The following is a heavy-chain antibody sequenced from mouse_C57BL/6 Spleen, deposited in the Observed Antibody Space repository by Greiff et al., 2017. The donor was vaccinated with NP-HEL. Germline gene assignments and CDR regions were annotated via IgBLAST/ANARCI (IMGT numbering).Heavy chain of an antibody. CDR3: TRNHPYFDY. V-gene: IGHV1-15*01. Sequence: VQLQQSGAELVRPGASVTLSCKASGYTFTDYEMHWVKQTPVHGLEWIGAIDPETGGTAYNQKFKGKAILTADKSSSTAYMELRSLTSEDSAVYYCTRNHPYFDYWGQGTTLTVSS. CDR1: GYTFTDYE. J-gene: IGHJ2*01. CDR2: IDPETGGT.